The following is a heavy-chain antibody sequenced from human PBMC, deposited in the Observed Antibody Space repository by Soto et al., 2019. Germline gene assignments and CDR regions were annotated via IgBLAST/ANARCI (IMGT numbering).Heavy chain of an antibody. CDR3: ANGRATYGLLTHDY. J-gene: IGHJ4*02. V-gene: IGHV3-23*01. CDR2: LTGSSSNI. D-gene: IGHD3-10*01. CDR1: GFSFRNYA. Sequence: GGSLRLSCAASGFSFRNYAMSWVRQAPGKGLEWISTLTGSSSNIYYADSVKGRFAISRDNSRNTLYLQMNSLTAEDTAVYYCANGRATYGLLTHDYWGQGTLVTSPQ.